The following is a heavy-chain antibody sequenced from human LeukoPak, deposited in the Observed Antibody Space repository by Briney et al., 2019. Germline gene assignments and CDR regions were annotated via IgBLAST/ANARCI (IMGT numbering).Heavy chain of an antibody. D-gene: IGHD6-13*01. Sequence: SETLSLTCDVYAGSFSGYYWSWIRHPPGNGLEWIGEINHSGSTNYKPSLNSRVSISVDSSKNQFSLKVSSVPAADTAVYYCARGSDTAAGLYWGQGTLVTVSS. J-gene: IGHJ4*02. CDR2: INHSGST. V-gene: IGHV4-34*01. CDR3: ARGSDTAAGLY. CDR1: AGSFSGYY.